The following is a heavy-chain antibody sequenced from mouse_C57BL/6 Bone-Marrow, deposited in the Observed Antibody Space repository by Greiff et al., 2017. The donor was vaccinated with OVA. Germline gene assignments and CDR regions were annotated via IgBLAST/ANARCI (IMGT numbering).Heavy chain of an antibody. Sequence: EVKLMESGPELVKPGASVKIPCKASGYTFTDYNMDWVKQSHGKSLEWIGDINPNNGGTIYNQKFKGKATLTVDKSSSTAYMELRSLTSEDTAVYYCARRGTYYGSSYVDFDVWGTGTTVTVSS. CDR1: GYTFTDYN. J-gene: IGHJ1*03. V-gene: IGHV1-18*01. CDR3: ARRGTYYGSSYVDFDV. CDR2: INPNNGGT. D-gene: IGHD1-1*01.